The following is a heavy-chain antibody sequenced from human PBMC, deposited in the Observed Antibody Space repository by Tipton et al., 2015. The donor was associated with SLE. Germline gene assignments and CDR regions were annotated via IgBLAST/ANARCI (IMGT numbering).Heavy chain of an antibody. J-gene: IGHJ4*02. CDR3: ARGEMATETGV. V-gene: IGHV4-34*01. Sequence: TLSLTCAVYGGSFSGYYWSWIRQPPGKGLEWIGEINHSGSTNYNPSLKSRVTISVDTSKNQFSLKLSSVTAADTAVYYCARGEMATETGVWGQGTLVTVSS. D-gene: IGHD5-24*01. CDR2: INHSGST. CDR1: GGSFSGYY.